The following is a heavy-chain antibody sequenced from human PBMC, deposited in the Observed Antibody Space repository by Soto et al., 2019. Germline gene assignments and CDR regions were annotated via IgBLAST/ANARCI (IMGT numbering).Heavy chain of an antibody. CDR2: IDPSDSYT. J-gene: IGHJ6*02. CDR1: GYSFTSYW. CDR3: ARHIVLMVYATVDRYGMDV. D-gene: IGHD2-8*01. Sequence: GESLKISCKGSGYSFTSYWISWVRQMPGKGLEWMGRIDPSDSYTNYSPSFQGHVTISADKSISTAYLQWRSLKASDTAMYYCARHIVLMVYATVDRYGMDVWGQGNTVTVSS. V-gene: IGHV5-10-1*01.